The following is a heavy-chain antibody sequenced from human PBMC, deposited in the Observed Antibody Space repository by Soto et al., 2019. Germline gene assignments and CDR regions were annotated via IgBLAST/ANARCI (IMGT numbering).Heavy chain of an antibody. Sequence: PGGSLRLSCAASGFTFSSYGMHWVRQAPGKGLEWVAVIWYDGSNKYYADSVKGRFTISRDNSKNTLYLQMNSLRAEDTAVYYCARDPVWFGELDYWGQGTLVTVSS. D-gene: IGHD3-10*01. J-gene: IGHJ4*02. CDR2: IWYDGSNK. CDR3: ARDPVWFGELDY. CDR1: GFTFSSYG. V-gene: IGHV3-33*01.